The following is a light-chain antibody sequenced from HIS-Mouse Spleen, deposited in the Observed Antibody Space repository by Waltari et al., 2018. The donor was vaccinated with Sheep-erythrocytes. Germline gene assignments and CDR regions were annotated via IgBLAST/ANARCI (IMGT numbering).Light chain of an antibody. CDR2: EGS. V-gene: IGLV2-23*01. CDR1: SSDVGSYNL. CDR3: CSYAGSSTPWV. Sequence: QSALTQPASVSGSPGQSITIPCNGTSSDVGSYNLVSWSQQHPGKAPKLMIYEGSKRPSGVSNRFSGSKSGNTASLTISGLQAEDEADYYCCSYAGSSTPWVFGGGTKLTVL. J-gene: IGLJ3*02.